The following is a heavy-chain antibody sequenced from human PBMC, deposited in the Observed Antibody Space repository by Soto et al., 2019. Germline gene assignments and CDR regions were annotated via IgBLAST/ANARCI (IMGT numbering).Heavy chain of an antibody. CDR2: ISSSSSTI. D-gene: IGHD2-15*01. Sequence: LRLSCAASGFTFSSYSMNWVRQAPGKGLEWVSYISSSSSTIYYADSVKGRFTISRDNAKNSLYLQMNSLRAEDTAVYYCARDKGRSPLDYWGQGTLVTVSS. V-gene: IGHV3-48*01. J-gene: IGHJ4*02. CDR1: GFTFSSYS. CDR3: ARDKGRSPLDY.